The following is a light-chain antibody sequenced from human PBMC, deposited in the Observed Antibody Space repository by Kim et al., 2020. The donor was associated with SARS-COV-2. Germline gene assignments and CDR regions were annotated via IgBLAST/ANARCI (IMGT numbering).Light chain of an antibody. Sequence: DIQMTQSPSTLSASVGDRVTITCRASHKIITSLDWYQQKPGRAPLLLIYEASTLQDGVPSRFSGTGSGTDFTLTISSLQPDDFATYYYQQHNSYLPVTFGGGTQVDIK. J-gene: IGKJ4*01. V-gene: IGKV1-5*01. CDR1: HKIITS. CDR3: QQHNSYLPVT. CDR2: EAS.